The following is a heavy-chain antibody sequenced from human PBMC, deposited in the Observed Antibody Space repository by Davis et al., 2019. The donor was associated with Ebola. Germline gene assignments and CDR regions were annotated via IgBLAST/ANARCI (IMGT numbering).Heavy chain of an antibody. J-gene: IGHJ6*02. V-gene: IGHV3-21*04. CDR3: ARAVQGVAATVPYYFYGMDV. Sequence: GESLKISCAASGFTFSSNSMNWVRQAPGKGLEWVSFISSSSNYIYYADSVKGRFTVSRDNAKNSLYLQMNSLRAEDTAVYHCARAVQGVAATVPYYFYGMDVWGQGTTVTVSS. CDR1: GFTFSSNS. D-gene: IGHD6-25*01. CDR2: ISSSSNYI.